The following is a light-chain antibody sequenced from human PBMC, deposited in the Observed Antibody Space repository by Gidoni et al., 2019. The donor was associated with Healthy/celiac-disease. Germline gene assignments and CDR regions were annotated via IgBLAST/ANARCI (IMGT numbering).Light chain of an antibody. CDR2: DVS. J-gene: IGLJ2*01. Sequence: QSALTQPASVSGSPGQSITISCTGTSSHVGGYNYVSWYQQHPGKAPKLMIYDVSNRPSGVSNRFSGSKSGNTASLTISGLQAEDEADYYCSSYTSSLVVFGGGTKLTVL. CDR3: SSYTSSLVV. V-gene: IGLV2-14*01. CDR1: SSHVGGYNY.